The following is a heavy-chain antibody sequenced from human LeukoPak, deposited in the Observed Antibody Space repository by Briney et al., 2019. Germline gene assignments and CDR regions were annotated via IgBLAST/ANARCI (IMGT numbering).Heavy chain of an antibody. D-gene: IGHD4-17*01. J-gene: IGHJ4*02. CDR1: GGSFSIYY. CDR2: IYTSGST. CDR3: ARGPTTVTRAFDY. Sequence: SETLSLTCTVSGGSFSIYYWSWIGQPAGKGLEWIGRIYTSGSTNYNPSLKSRVTMSVDTSKNQFSLNLNSVTAADTAVYYCARGPTTVTRAFDYWGQGTLVTVSS. V-gene: IGHV4-4*07.